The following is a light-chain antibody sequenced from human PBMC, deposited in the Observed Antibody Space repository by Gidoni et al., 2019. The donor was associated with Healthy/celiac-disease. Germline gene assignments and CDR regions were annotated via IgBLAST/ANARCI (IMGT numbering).Light chain of an antibody. Sequence: EIVLTQSPGTLSLSPGERATLSCRASQSVSSSYLAWYQQKPVQAPRFLIYGASSRATGIPDRFSGSVSGTDFTLTISRLEPEDFAVYYCQQYGSSPCTFGQGTKVEIK. V-gene: IGKV3-20*01. J-gene: IGKJ1*01. CDR2: GAS. CDR1: QSVSSSY. CDR3: QQYGSSPCT.